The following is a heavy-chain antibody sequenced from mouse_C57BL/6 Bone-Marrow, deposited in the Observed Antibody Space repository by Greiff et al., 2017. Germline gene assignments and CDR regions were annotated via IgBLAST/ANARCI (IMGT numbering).Heavy chain of an antibody. Sequence: QVQLQQSGAELVRPGASVKLSCKASGYTFTDYYINWVKQRPGQGLEWIARIYPGSGNTYYNEKFKGKATLTAEKSSSTAYMQLSSLTSEDSAVYFCAREGYGTDDFDYWGQGTTLTVSS. CDR2: IYPGSGNT. D-gene: IGHD1-1*01. V-gene: IGHV1-76*01. CDR3: AREGYGTDDFDY. J-gene: IGHJ2*01. CDR1: GYTFTDYY.